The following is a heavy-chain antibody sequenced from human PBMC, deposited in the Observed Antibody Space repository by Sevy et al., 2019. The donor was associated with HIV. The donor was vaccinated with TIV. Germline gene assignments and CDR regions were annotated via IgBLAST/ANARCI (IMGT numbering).Heavy chain of an antibody. V-gene: IGHV1-18*01. CDR2: INGHNGNT. Sequence: ASVKVSCKASGCIFTSYGISWVRQAPRQGLEWMGWINGHNGNTNYVQNLQGRVTMTTDTSTNTAYMELRSLRSDDTAVYYCARDGYDGSGYQRGLFDFWGHGTLVTVSS. J-gene: IGHJ4*01. D-gene: IGHD3-22*01. CDR3: ARDGYDGSGYQRGLFDF. CDR1: GCIFTSYG.